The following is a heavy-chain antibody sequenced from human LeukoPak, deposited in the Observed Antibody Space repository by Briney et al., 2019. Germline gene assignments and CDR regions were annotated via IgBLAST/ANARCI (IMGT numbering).Heavy chain of an antibody. CDR2: IKQDGSEK. Sequence: GALRLSCAASGFTFSSYWMSWVRQAPGKGLEWVANIKQDGSEKYYVDSVKGRFTISRDNAKNSLYLQMNSLRAEDTAVYYCARDRSVITFGGVIVSPSWFDPWGQGTLVTVSS. D-gene: IGHD3-16*02. J-gene: IGHJ5*02. CDR1: GFTFSSYW. V-gene: IGHV3-7*01. CDR3: ARDRSVITFGGVIVSPSWFDP.